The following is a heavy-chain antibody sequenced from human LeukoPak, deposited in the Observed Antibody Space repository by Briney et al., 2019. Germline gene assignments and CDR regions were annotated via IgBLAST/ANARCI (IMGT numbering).Heavy chain of an antibody. CDR2: INTDGSST. CDR3: ARRTVTGTYDY. D-gene: IGHD1-1*01. Sequence: PGGSLRLSCAASGFTFNDYWMHWVGQALGKGLLWVSRINTDGSSTDYADSVKGRFTISRDNAKNTLYLQMDSLRAEDSAVYYCARRTVTGTYDYWGQGSLVTAS. V-gene: IGHV3-74*01. J-gene: IGHJ4*02. CDR1: GFTFNDYW.